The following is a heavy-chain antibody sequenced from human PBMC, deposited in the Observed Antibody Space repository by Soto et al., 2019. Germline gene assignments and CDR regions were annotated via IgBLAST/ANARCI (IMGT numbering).Heavy chain of an antibody. J-gene: IGHJ4*02. CDR1: GGSIRTYY. Sequence: PPETLFLTCTFSGGSIRTYYLTLVREPPGKGLEWIEYIYYSGSPNYNPSLKSRVTISIDTSRNQFSLKLNSVTAADTAVYYCARHVLYGPADYWGQGTLVTVSS. V-gene: IGHV4-59*08. D-gene: IGHD3-10*01. CDR3: ARHVLYGPADY. CDR2: IYYSGSP.